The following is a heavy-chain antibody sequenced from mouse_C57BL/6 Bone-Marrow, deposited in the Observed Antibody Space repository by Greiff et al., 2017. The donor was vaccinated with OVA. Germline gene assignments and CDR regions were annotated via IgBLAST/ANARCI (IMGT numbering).Heavy chain of an antibody. CDR1: GYTFTSYW. D-gene: IGHD1-1*01. J-gene: IGHJ1*03. CDR2: IDPSDSYT. Sequence: VQLQQPGAELVMPGASVKLSCKASGYTFTSYWMHWVKQRPGQGLEWIGEIDPSDSYTNYNQKFKGESTLTVDKSSSTAYMQLSSLTSEDSAVYYCARNYGSSPSYWYFDVWGTGTTVTVSS. V-gene: IGHV1-69*01. CDR3: ARNYGSSPSYWYFDV.